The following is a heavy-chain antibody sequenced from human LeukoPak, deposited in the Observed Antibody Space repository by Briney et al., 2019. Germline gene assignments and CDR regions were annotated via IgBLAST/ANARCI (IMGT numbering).Heavy chain of an antibody. CDR1: GFTFSSYA. J-gene: IGHJ3*02. CDR2: ISGSGGST. V-gene: IGHV3-23*01. D-gene: IGHD3-3*02. CDR3: ARAPGIRDAFDI. Sequence: PGGSLRLSCAASGFTFSSYAMSWVRQAPGKGLEWVSAISGSGGSTYYADSVKGRFTISRDNSKNTLYLQMNSLRAEDTALYYCARAPGIRDAFDIWGQGTMVTVSS.